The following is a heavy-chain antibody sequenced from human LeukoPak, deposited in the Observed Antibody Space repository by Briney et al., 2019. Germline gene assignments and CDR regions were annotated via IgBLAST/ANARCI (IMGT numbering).Heavy chain of an antibody. CDR3: ARVFNGAYGSGKDYFDY. J-gene: IGHJ4*02. CDR2: IYSGGST. V-gene: IGHV3-53*01. CDR1: GFSVRTNY. Sequence: PGGSLRLSCAASGFSVRTNYTSWVRQAPGKGLKWVSIIYSGGSTYYADSVKGRFTISRDNSKNTLSLQMNSLRAEDTAVYYCARVFNGAYGSGKDYFDYWGQGTLVTVSS. D-gene: IGHD3-10*01.